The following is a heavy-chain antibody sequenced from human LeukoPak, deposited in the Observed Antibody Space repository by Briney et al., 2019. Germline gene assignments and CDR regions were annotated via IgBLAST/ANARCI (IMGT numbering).Heavy chain of an antibody. V-gene: IGHV3-21*01. D-gene: IGHD6-6*01. CDR2: ISSSSSYI. CDR1: GFTFSSYS. J-gene: IGHJ4*02. CDR3: ARDKQLVQGGGVY. Sequence: PGGSLRLSCAASGFTFSSYSMNWVRQAPGKGLEWVSSISSSSSYIYYADSVKGRFTISRDNAKNSLYLQMNSLRAEDTAVYYCARDKQLVQGGGVYWGQGTLATVSS.